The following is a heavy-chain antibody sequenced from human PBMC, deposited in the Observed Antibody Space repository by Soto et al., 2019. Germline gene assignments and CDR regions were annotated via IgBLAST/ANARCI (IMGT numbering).Heavy chain of an antibody. CDR3: ARGLEEWLLTKLHYYYYMDV. V-gene: IGHV1-8*01. J-gene: IGHJ6*03. CDR1: GYTFTIYD. Sequence: ASVKVSCKASGYTFTIYDINWVRQATGQGLEWMGWMNPNSGNTGYAQKFQGRVTMTRNTSISTAYMELSSLRSEDTAVYYCARGLEEWLLTKLHYYYYMDVWGKGTTVTVSS. CDR2: MNPNSGNT. D-gene: IGHD3-3*01.